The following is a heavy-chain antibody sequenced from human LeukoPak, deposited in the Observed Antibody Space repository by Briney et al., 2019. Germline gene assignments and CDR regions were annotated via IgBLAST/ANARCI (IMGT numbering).Heavy chain of an antibody. CDR2: ISSSGSTI. Sequence: GGSLRLSCAASGFTFSSYEMNWVRQAPGKGLEWVSYISSSGSTIYYADSVKGRFTISRDNAKNSLYLQMNSLRAEDTAVYYCARQSITMIVPPYYGTDVWGQGTTVTVSS. CDR3: ARQSITMIVPPYYGTDV. V-gene: IGHV3-48*03. CDR1: GFTFSSYE. D-gene: IGHD3-22*01. J-gene: IGHJ6*02.